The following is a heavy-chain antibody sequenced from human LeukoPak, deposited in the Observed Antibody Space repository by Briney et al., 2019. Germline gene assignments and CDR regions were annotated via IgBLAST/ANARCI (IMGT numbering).Heavy chain of an antibody. Sequence: SETLSLTCTVSGGSLMSYYWSWIRQPPGKGLEWIGYVYSSGGTSYNPSLKSRVTISPGTSGYQFSLILTSVTAADTAVYYCARYYDGGGPRRRFSDSWGQGTLVTVSS. V-gene: IGHV4-59*01. CDR2: VYSSGGT. CDR3: ARYYDGGGPRRRFSDS. D-gene: IGHD3-16*01. CDR1: GGSLMSYY. J-gene: IGHJ4*02.